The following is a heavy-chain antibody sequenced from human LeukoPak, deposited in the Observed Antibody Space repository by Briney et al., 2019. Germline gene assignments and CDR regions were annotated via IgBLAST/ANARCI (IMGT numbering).Heavy chain of an antibody. Sequence: GGSLRLSCAASGFTFDDYGMNWVRQAPGKGLEWVSGINWNGGSTGYADSVKGRFTTSRDNAKNSLYLQMNSLRAEDTALYYCARDLYSSSWYFVSPGGYWGQGTLVTVSS. CDR3: ARDLYSSSWYFVSPGGY. CDR1: GFTFDDYG. J-gene: IGHJ4*02. D-gene: IGHD6-13*01. CDR2: INWNGGST. V-gene: IGHV3-20*04.